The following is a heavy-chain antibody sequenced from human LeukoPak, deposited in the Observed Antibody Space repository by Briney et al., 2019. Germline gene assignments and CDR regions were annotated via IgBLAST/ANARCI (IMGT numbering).Heavy chain of an antibody. J-gene: IGHJ4*02. CDR3: TRDLSSGWLPDLPY. CDR2: IRSKAYGWTT. D-gene: IGHD6-19*01. CDR1: GFTFGDYA. V-gene: IGHV3-49*04. Sequence: GRSLRLSCTASGFTFGDYAMSWVRQAPGKGLEWVGFIRSKAYGWTTEYAASVKGIFTISRDDSKSIAYLQMNSLKTEDTAVYYCTRDLSSGWLPDLPYWGQGTLVTVSS.